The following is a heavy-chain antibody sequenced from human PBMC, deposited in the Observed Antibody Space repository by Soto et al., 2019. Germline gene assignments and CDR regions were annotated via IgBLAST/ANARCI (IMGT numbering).Heavy chain of an antibody. Sequence: SETLSLTCTVSGGSISSGDYYWSWIRQPPGKGLEWIGYIYYSGSTYYNPSLKSRVTISVDTSKNQFSLKLSSVTAADTAVYYCATRAAHYDFWSGYYWDWFDPWGQGTLVTVSS. CDR1: GGSISSGDYY. J-gene: IGHJ5*02. CDR2: IYYSGST. D-gene: IGHD3-3*01. CDR3: ATRAAHYDFWSGYYWDWFDP. V-gene: IGHV4-30-4*01.